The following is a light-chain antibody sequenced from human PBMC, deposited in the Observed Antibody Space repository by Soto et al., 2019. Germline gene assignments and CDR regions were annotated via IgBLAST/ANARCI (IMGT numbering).Light chain of an antibody. CDR1: RSNIGTNP. Sequence: QSVLTQPPSASGTPGQSVSISCSGSRSNIGTNPVNWYQQPPGTAPKLLFYTNTQRPSGVPDRFSASKSGTSASLAISGLQSEDEADYYCAAWDDSLNSVIFGGGTKLTVL. CDR3: AAWDDSLNSVI. V-gene: IGLV1-44*01. J-gene: IGLJ2*01. CDR2: TNT.